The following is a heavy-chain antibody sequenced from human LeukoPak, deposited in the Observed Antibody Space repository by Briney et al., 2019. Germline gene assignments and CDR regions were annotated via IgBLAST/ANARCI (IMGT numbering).Heavy chain of an antibody. Sequence: PGGSLRLSCAASGFSFSSYWMNWVRQAPGKVLEWVASIKQDGSEKYYVDSVKGRFTISRDNAKNSLYLQMNSLRAEDTAVYYCARDTSSGWYLYYFDYWGQGTLVTVSS. V-gene: IGHV3-7*01. D-gene: IGHD6-19*01. J-gene: IGHJ4*02. CDR2: IKQDGSEK. CDR3: ARDTSSGWYLYYFDY. CDR1: GFSFSSYW.